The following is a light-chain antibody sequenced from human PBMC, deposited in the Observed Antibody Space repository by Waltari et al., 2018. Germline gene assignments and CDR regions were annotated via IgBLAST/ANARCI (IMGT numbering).Light chain of an antibody. CDR1: SGHSTNI. J-gene: IGLJ3*02. CDR2: VNSDGSH. CDR3: QTGGHGTWV. V-gene: IGLV4-69*01. Sequence: QLVLTQSPSASASLGASVKLTCTLSSGHSTNIIAWLQQQPEKGPRYLMNVNSDGSHNKGVGIPDRVSGSSSWAGRYLTLSSLQSEDEADYYCQTGGHGTWVFGGGTRLTVL.